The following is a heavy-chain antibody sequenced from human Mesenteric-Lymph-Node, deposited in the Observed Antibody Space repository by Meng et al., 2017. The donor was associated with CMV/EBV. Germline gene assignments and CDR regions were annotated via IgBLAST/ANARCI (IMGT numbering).Heavy chain of an antibody. D-gene: IGHD6-6*01. CDR3: VRDYQGSSGY. CDR1: GFSVSSNF. CDR2: ISSSGSTI. V-gene: IGHV3-11*04. Sequence: GGSLRLSCAASGFSVSSNFMSWVRQAPGKGLEWVSYISSSGSTIYYADSVKGRFTISRDNAKNTLYLQMNSLRAEDTAVYYCVRDYQGSSGYWGQGTLVTVSS. J-gene: IGHJ4*02.